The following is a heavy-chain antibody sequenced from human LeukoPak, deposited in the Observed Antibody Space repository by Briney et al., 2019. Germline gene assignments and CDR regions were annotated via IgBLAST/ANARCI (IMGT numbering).Heavy chain of an antibody. Sequence: GSLRLSCAASGFTFISYAMSWVRQAPGKGLEWIGSIYDSGSTYYNPSLKSRVTISVDTSKNQFSLKLNSVTAADTAVYYCARHYGPWGQGTLVTVSS. CDR3: ARHYGP. D-gene: IGHD3-10*01. V-gene: IGHV4-39*01. CDR1: GFTFISYA. CDR2: IYDSGST. J-gene: IGHJ5*02.